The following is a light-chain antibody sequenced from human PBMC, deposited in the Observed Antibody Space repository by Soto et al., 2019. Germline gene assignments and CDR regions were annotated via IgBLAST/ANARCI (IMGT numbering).Light chain of an antibody. Sequence: DIQMTQSPSSLSASVGDRVTITCRASQSISNYLNWYQQKPGKAPKLLIYAASTLQSGVPSRFSGYGSGTDFTLTISSLQPEDFATYYCQQSYSTPITFGQGTRLEIK. CDR3: QQSYSTPIT. CDR2: AAS. CDR1: QSISNY. V-gene: IGKV1-39*01. J-gene: IGKJ5*01.